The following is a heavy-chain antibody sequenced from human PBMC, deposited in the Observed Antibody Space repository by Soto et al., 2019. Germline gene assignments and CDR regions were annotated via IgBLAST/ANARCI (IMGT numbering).Heavy chain of an antibody. CDR1: GGPISSYSYY. V-gene: IGHV4-39*01. CDR3: AIWGEACSLDYYFYMYV. J-gene: IGHJ6*03. D-gene: IGHD3-10*01. Sequence: SETLSLTCTVSGGPISSYSYYWGWIRQPPGKGLEWIASIYYSGTTYYNPSLQSRVTISADTSERQFSLKLTSVTAADTAVYYCAIWGEACSLDYYFYMYVGGKGTSVTASS. CDR2: IYYSGTT.